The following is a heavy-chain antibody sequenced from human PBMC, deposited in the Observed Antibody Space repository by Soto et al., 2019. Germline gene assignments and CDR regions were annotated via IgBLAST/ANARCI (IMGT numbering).Heavy chain of an antibody. CDR1: GGTFSSYA. J-gene: IGHJ6*02. V-gene: IGHV1-69*01. D-gene: IGHD3-22*01. Sequence: QVQLVQSGAEVKKPGSSVKVSCKASGGTFSSYAISWVRQAPGQGLEWMGGIIPIFGTENYAQKFQGRVTITADESTSTAYMELSSLRSEDTAVYYCARDLDYYDSSGYSLPYYYYGMDVWGQGTTVTVSS. CDR2: IIPIFGTE. CDR3: ARDLDYYDSSGYSLPYYYYGMDV.